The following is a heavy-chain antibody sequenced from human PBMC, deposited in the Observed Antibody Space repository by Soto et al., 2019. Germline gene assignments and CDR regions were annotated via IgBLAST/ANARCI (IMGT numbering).Heavy chain of an antibody. CDR1: GGSISSGTSY. CDR3: ASIPRRGYSYGIDY. CDR2: IYFTGAT. V-gene: IGHV4-31*03. Sequence: QMQLQESGPGLVKPSQTLSLTCNVSGGSISSGTSYWTWIRQHPGEGLEWIGHIYFTGATYSNPSLRSRLTMSVDTSKNQFSLKLTSVTAADTATSYCASIPRRGYSYGIDYWGQGTLVTVSS. D-gene: IGHD2-21*02. J-gene: IGHJ4*02.